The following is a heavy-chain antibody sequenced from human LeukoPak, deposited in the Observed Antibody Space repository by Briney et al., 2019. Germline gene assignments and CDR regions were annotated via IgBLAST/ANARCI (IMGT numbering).Heavy chain of an antibody. CDR1: GFTFSTYA. CDR2: ISGSGGST. Sequence: GGSLRLSCAASGFTFSTYAMSWVRQAPGKGLEWVSAISGSGGSTLYVDSVKGRFTISRENGKNTLYLQMNSLRAEDTAVYYCAKMAYDSSAPIWGQGTMVTVSS. D-gene: IGHD3-22*01. V-gene: IGHV3-23*01. J-gene: IGHJ3*02. CDR3: AKMAYDSSAPI.